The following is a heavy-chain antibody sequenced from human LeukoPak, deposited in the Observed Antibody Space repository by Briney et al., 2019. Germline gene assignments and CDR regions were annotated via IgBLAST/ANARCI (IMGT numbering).Heavy chain of an antibody. CDR2: IIPIFGTA. J-gene: IGHJ4*02. CDR1: GGTFSSYA. Sequence: SVKVSCQASGGTFSSYAISWVRQAPGQGLEWMGGIIPIFGTANYAQKFQGRATITTDESTSTAYMELSSLRSEDTAVYYCAREGRYYFDYWGQGTLVTVSS. V-gene: IGHV1-69*05. D-gene: IGHD2-15*01. CDR3: AREGRYYFDY.